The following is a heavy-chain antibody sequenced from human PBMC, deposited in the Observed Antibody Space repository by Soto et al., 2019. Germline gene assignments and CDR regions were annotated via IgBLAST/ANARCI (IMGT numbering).Heavy chain of an antibody. D-gene: IGHD4-17*01. Sequence: QITLKESGPTLVKPTQTLTLTCTFSGFSLTTQGVHVGWIRQPPGKALEWLALIYWGDNEVYSPSLKNRLTITKDTSKSQVVLTLATVDPVDTATYYCVYRDFGDYFFQFWGQGILVSVSS. CDR1: GFSLTTQGVH. CDR3: VYRDFGDYFFQF. J-gene: IGHJ4*02. CDR2: IYWGDNE. V-gene: IGHV2-5*02.